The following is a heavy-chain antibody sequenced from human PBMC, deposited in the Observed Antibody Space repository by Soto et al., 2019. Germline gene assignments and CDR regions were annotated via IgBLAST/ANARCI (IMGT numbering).Heavy chain of an antibody. CDR2: IWHDGNNK. J-gene: IGHJ6*02. Sequence: VQLVETGGRLIQSGGSLRLSCAASGFTFSNYGMHWVRQAPGKGLEWVAIIWHDGNNKYYADSVRGRFIISRDNSKNRLYLQMNSLRAEDTAVYYCASDLVGASDSYGLDVWGQGTPVTVSS. D-gene: IGHD1-26*01. CDR1: GFTFSNYG. CDR3: ASDLVGASDSYGLDV. V-gene: IGHV3-33*01.